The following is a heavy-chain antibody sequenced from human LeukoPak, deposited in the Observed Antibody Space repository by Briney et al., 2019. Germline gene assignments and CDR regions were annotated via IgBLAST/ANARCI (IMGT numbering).Heavy chain of an antibody. Sequence: PGGSLRLSCAASGFTFSSYAMSWVRQAPGKGLGWVSAISGGGGSTYYADSVKGRFTISRDNSKNTLYPQMNSLRAEDTAAYYCAKWGVGATTGYYYYGMDVWGQGTTVTVSS. CDR3: AKWGVGATTGYYYYGMDV. D-gene: IGHD1-26*01. CDR1: GFTFSSYA. J-gene: IGHJ6*02. V-gene: IGHV3-23*01. CDR2: ISGGGGST.